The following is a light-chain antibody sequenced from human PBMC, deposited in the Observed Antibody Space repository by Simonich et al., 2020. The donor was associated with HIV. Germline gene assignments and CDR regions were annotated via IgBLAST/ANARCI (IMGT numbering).Light chain of an antibody. CDR2: GAS. CDR1: QRVSSSY. Sequence: EIVLTQSPATLSLSPGERATLSCRASQRVSSSYLVWYQQKPGQAPRLLIYGASSRATGIPDRFSGSGSGTDFTLTISSMQSEDFAVYYCQQRSNWPSTFGGGTKVEIK. J-gene: IGKJ4*01. V-gene: IGKV3D-20*02. CDR3: QQRSNWPST.